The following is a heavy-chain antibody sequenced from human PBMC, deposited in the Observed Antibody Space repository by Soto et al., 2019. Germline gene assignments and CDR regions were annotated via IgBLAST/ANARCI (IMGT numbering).Heavy chain of an antibody. CDR2: MYNIGST. J-gene: IGHJ4*02. V-gene: IGHV4-59*01. CDR1: GGSISGYY. CDR3: ARVKLIWGSHRYVKLFAY. Sequence: SETLSLTCTVSGGSISGYYWSWLRQPPGKGLEGIGYMYNIGSTNYNPSLRSRVTMSIDTSQEQFSLKLSSVTAADTAVYYCARVKLIWGSHRYVKLFAYWGLVPLVTVS. D-gene: IGHD3-16*02.